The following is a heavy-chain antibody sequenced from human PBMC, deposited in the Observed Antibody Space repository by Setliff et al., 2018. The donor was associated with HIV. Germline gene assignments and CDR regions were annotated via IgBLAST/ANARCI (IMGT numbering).Heavy chain of an antibody. Sequence: PSETLSLTCAVSGVSLSNTDFYWTWVRQAPGVGLEWIGFIDYSGTTHYNPSLKSRVTISNDMSNNHFSLHLTSVTAADTAIYFCAREGPYYYGMDVWGQGTTVTV. J-gene: IGHJ6*02. V-gene: IGHV4-30-4*08. CDR2: IDYSGTT. D-gene: IGHD3-10*01. CDR1: GVSLSNTDFY. CDR3: AREGPYYYGMDV.